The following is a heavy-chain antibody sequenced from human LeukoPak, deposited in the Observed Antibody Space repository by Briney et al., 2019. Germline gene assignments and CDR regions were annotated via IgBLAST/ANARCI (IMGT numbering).Heavy chain of an antibody. Sequence: ASVKFSCKASGYTFTAYYMHWVRQAPGQGLEWMGWINPDSGGTNYAQKFQGRVTMTRDTSISTAYMELSSLRSDDTAVYYCARDVDSSWYTNPSDYWGQGTLDTVSS. J-gene: IGHJ4*02. CDR1: GYTFTAYY. V-gene: IGHV1-2*02. D-gene: IGHD6-13*01. CDR2: INPDSGGT. CDR3: ARDVDSSWYTNPSDY.